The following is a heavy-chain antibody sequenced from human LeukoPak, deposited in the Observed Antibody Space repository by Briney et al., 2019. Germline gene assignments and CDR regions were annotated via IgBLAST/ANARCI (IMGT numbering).Heavy chain of an antibody. CDR2: FDPEDGET. J-gene: IGHJ5*02. D-gene: IGHD2-15*01. CDR3: ATQEGYCSGGSCYRNNWFGP. Sequence: ASVKVSCKVSGYTLTELSMHWVRQAPGKGLEWMGGFDPEDGETIYAQKFQGRVTMTEDTSTDTAYMELSSLRSEDTAVYYCATQEGYCSGGSCYRNNWFGPWGQGTLVTVSS. CDR1: GYTLTELS. V-gene: IGHV1-24*01.